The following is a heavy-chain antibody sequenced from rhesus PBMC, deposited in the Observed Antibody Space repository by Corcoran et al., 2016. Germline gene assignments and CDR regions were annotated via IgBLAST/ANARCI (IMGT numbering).Heavy chain of an antibody. J-gene: IGHJ4*01. D-gene: IGHD3-16*01. CDR2: ITYSGST. CDR3: ASDRGGNSYSGDY. CDR1: GDSISSGYHY. Sequence: QVQLQESGAGLVKPSETLSLTCTVSGDSISSGYHYLTWIRQPPGQGREWIGYITYSGSTSYNPSLKSRVTISRDTSKNQFSLKLSSVTATDTAVYYCASDRGGNSYSGDYWGQGVLVTVSS. V-gene: IGHV4-122*02.